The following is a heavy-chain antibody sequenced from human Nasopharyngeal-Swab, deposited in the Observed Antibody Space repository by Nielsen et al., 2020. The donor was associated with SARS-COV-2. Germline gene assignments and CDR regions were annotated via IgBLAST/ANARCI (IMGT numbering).Heavy chain of an antibody. V-gene: IGHV3-48*03. CDR1: GFTFSSYE. Sequence: GESLKISCAASGFTFSSYEMNWVRQAPGKGLEWVSYISSSGSTIYYADPVRGRFTISRDNAKNSLYLQMNSLRAEDTAVYYCERDKPGITIFGVVIGPFDYWGQGTLVTVSS. CDR3: ERDKPGITIFGVVIGPFDY. J-gene: IGHJ4*02. CDR2: ISSSGSTI. D-gene: IGHD3-3*01.